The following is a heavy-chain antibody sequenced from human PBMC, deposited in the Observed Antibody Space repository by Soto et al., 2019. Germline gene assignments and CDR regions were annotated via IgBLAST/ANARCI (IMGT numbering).Heavy chain of an antibody. V-gene: IGHV3-33*01. Sequence: GGSLRLSCAASGFTFSSYGMHWVRQAPGKGLEWVAVIWYDGSNKYYADSVKGRFTISRDNSKNTLYLQMNSLRAEDTAVYYCAREGLLDYYGSGSYFEGVHYWRQGTLVTVSS. CDR2: IWYDGSNK. J-gene: IGHJ4*02. CDR3: AREGLLDYYGSGSYFEGVHY. D-gene: IGHD3-10*01. CDR1: GFTFSSYG.